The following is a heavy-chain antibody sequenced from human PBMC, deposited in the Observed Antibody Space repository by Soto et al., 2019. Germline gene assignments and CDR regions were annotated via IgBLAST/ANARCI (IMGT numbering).Heavy chain of an antibody. CDR3: AKSDWFDR. J-gene: IGHJ5*02. V-gene: IGHV3-74*01. CDR2: IKNDGTMT. CDR1: GFTFSTYW. Sequence: EVQLVESGGDLVQPGGSLRLSCAASGFTFSTYWMHWVRQAPGKGPVWISRIKNDGTMTFYADSVKGRFTISRDNAKNPLSLQMSSLRAEDTAVYYCAKSDWFDRWGQGTLVTVSS.